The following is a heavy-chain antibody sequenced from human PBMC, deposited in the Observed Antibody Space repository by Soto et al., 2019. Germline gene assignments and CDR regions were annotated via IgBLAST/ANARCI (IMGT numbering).Heavy chain of an antibody. V-gene: IGHV4-61*01. J-gene: IGHJ5*02. CDR1: GGSISSSSYY. D-gene: IGHD5-18*01. CDR3: ARGSVDTLVWFDP. CDR2: IYYSGST. Sequence: SETLSLTCTVSGGSISSSSYYWSWIRQPPGKGLEWIGYIYYSGSTNYNPSLKSRVTISVDTSKNQFSLKLSSVTAADTAVYNCARGSVDTLVWFDPWGQGTLVTVSS.